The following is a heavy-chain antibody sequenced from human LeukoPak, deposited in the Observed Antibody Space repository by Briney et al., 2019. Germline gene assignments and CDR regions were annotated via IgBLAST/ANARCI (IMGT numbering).Heavy chain of an antibody. V-gene: IGHV3-30*04. CDR3: ARDLSLGTPDFFDY. J-gene: IGHJ4*02. D-gene: IGHD3-16*01. Sequence: GGSLRLSCAASGFIFSSYPMHWLRQAPGRGLEGVGVISFDGRIKDYADSVKGRFTISRDDSKNTLYVHMNSLRSDDSAVYFCARDLSLGTPDFFDYWGQGTLVTVSS. CDR1: GFIFSSYP. CDR2: ISFDGRIK.